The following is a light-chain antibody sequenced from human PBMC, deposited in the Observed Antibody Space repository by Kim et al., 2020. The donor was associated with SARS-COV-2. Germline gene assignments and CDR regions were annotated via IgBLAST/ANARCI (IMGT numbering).Light chain of an antibody. CDR1: SSDVGGYNY. Sequence: GQSVTNSGTGTSSDVGGYNYVAWYQQHPGKAPNLMIYDVSKRPSWVPDRFSGSKAGNTASLTISGLQAEDDADYYCCSYAGSYTYVFGTGTKVTVL. CDR3: CSYAGSYTYV. V-gene: IGLV2-11*01. CDR2: DVS. J-gene: IGLJ1*01.